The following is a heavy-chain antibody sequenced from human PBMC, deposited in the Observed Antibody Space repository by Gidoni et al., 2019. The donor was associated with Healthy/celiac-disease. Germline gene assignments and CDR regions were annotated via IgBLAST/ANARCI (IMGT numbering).Heavy chain of an antibody. CDR2: IRSKAYGGTT. CDR1: GFPFGDYA. J-gene: IGHJ5*02. Sequence: EVQLVESGGGLVQPGRSLRLSCTASGFPFGDYAMSWFRQAPGKGLEWVGFIRSKAYGGTTEYAASVKGRFTISRDDSKSIAYLQMNSLKTEDTAVYYCTTGIAVAGTNGATWGQGTLVTVSS. CDR3: TTGIAVAGTNGAT. D-gene: IGHD6-19*01. V-gene: IGHV3-49*03.